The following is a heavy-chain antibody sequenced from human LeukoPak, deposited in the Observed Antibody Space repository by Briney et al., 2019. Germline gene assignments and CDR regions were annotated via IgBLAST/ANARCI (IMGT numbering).Heavy chain of an antibody. J-gene: IGHJ5*02. CDR1: GGSISSYY. CDR2: IYYSGST. Sequence: SETLSLTCTVSGGSISSYYWSWIRQPPGKGLEWIGYIYYSGSTNYNPSLKSRVTISVDTAKNQFALKLSSVTAADTAVYYCARTGNWFDPWGQGTLVTVSS. CDR3: ARTGNWFDP. V-gene: IGHV4-59*08.